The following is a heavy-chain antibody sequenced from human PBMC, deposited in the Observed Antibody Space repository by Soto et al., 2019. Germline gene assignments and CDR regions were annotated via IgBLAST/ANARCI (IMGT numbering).Heavy chain of an antibody. V-gene: IGHV3-23*01. CDR2: IIGSDEST. J-gene: IGHJ3*01. CDR1: GFTFSSYA. CDR3: PKHDGSGTYLAFDF. Sequence: EVQLLESGGGLVQPGGSLRLSCAASGFTFSSYAMSWVRQAPGKGLEWVSAIIGSDESTSYVDSVKGRFTISRDNSRNTLYLQMNSLRAEDTAVYYCPKHDGSGTYLAFDFWGQGTMVTVSS. D-gene: IGHD3-10*01.